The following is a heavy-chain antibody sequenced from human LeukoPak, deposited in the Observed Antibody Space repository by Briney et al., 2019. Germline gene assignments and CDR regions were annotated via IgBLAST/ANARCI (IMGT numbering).Heavy chain of an antibody. D-gene: IGHD3-10*01. CDR3: ARDSPLHGSGSYYNDEYFQH. CDR1: GYTLTSYY. Sequence: ASVKVSCKASGYTLTSYYMHWVRQAPGQGLEWMGIINPSGGSTSYAQKFQGRVTMTRDTSTSTVYMELSSLRSEDTAVYYCARDSPLHGSGSYYNDEYFQHWGQGTLVTVSS. V-gene: IGHV1-46*03. CDR2: INPSGGST. J-gene: IGHJ1*01.